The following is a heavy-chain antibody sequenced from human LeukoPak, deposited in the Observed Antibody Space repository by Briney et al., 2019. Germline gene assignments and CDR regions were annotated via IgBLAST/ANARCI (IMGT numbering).Heavy chain of an antibody. CDR2: IKGDGSST. Sequence: GGSLRLSCAASGFTFSSNWMHWVSQAPGKGLGWVSRIKGDGSSTSYADFVKGRFTISRDNAKNTLFLQMNSLRADDTAVYYCVRDGVGAPPFDYWGQGTLVTVSS. D-gene: IGHD1-26*01. J-gene: IGHJ4*02. V-gene: IGHV3-74*01. CDR1: GFTFSSNW. CDR3: VRDGVGAPPFDY.